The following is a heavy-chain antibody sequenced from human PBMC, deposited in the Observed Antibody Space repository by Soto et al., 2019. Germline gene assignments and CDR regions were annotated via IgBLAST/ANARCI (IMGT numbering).Heavy chain of an antibody. CDR2: IWYDGSNK. D-gene: IGHD4-4*01. CDR3: ARDLDTGPVSTFDY. Sequence: GGSLRLSCAASGFTFSSYGIHWVRQAPGKGLEWVAVIWYDGSNKYYADSVKGRFTISRDNSKNTLYLQMNSLRAEDTAVYYCARDLDTGPVSTFDYWGQGTLVTVSS. V-gene: IGHV3-33*01. CDR1: GFTFSSYG. J-gene: IGHJ4*02.